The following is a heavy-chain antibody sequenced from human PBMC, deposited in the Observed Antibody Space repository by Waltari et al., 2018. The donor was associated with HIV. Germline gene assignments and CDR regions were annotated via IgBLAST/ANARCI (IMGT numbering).Heavy chain of an antibody. Sequence: EVQLVESGGGLVQPGGSLRLSCAASGFIFSSYSMNWVRQAPGKGLEWVSYISSSSSTIYYADSVKGRFTISRDNAKNSLYLQMNSLRDEDTAVYYCAGGLMTTSPTWGQGTLVTVSS. V-gene: IGHV3-48*02. J-gene: IGHJ5*02. CDR2: ISSSSSTI. CDR1: GFIFSSYS. CDR3: AGGLMTTSPT. D-gene: IGHD4-17*01.